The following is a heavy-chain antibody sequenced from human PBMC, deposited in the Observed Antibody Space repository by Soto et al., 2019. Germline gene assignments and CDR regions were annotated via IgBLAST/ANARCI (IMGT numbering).Heavy chain of an antibody. V-gene: IGHV3-7*01. CDR1: GFTFTDYG. D-gene: IGHD3-10*01. CDR2: IKKDGTEK. CDR3: AKDFSFSGSYNYYYYGMDV. Sequence: PVGSVRLSCAASGFTFTDYGMTWVRQAIGKGLEWVANIKKDGTEKYYVDSVKGRFTISRDNAKNTVYLQMNSLRDEDTAVYYFAKDFSFSGSYNYYYYGMDVWGQGTTVTVSS. J-gene: IGHJ6*02.